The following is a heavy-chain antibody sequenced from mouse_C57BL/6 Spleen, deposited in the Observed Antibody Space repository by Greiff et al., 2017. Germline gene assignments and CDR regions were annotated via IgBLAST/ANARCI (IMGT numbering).Heavy chain of an antibody. CDR3: ARYDEGLYAIDY. J-gene: IGHJ4*01. D-gene: IGHD2-3*01. V-gene: IGHV2-2*01. CDR1: GFSLTSYG. Sequence: QVQLQQSGPGLVQPSQSLSITCTASGFSLTSYGVHWVRQSPGKGLEWLGVIWSGGGTDYNAAFISRLSISKDNSKSQVFFKINSLQADDTAIYYCARYDEGLYAIDYWGQGTSVTISS. CDR2: IWSGGGT.